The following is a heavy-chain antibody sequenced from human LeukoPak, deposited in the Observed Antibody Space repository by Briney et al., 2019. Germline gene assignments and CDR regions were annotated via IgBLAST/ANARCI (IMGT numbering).Heavy chain of an antibody. CDR1: GGSIITGGYS. V-gene: IGHV4-30-2*01. CDR3: ARGPRGGSGSFYLNY. CDR2: IYHTGST. Sequence: PSETLPLTCAVSGGSIITGGYSWNWIRPPPGRGLEWIGYIYHTGSTYYNPSLKSRITISVDRSRDQFSLTLSSVTAADTALYYCARGPRGGSGSFYLNYWGQGSLVTVSS. J-gene: IGHJ4*02. D-gene: IGHD3-10*01.